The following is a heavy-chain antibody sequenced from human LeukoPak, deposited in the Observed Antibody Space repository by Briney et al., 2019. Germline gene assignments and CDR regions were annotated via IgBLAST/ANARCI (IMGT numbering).Heavy chain of an antibody. CDR2: MSYSGTT. J-gene: IGHJ4*02. CDR1: GGSISSSYYW. D-gene: IGHD3-22*01. V-gene: IGHV4-39*07. CDR3: ARRQYYYDSSGYYYYFDY. Sequence: SETLPLTCTVSGGSISSSYYWWGWFRQPPGKRLEYIARMSYSGTTDYNPSLKSRVTISVDTSKNQFSLKLSSVTAADTAVYYCARRQYYYDSSGYYYYFDYWGQGTLVTVSS.